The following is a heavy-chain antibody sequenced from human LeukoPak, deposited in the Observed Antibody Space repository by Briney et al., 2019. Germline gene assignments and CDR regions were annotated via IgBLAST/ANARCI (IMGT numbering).Heavy chain of an antibody. CDR1: GFTFSSYD. V-gene: IGHV3-13*05. CDR2: IGTAGDP. Sequence: GGSLRLSCAASGFTFSSYDMHWVRQATGKGLEWVSAIGTAGDPYYPGSVEGRFTISRENAKNSLYLQMNSLRAGDTAVYYCARGATPAAMNTAWGDAFDIWGQGTMVTVSS. J-gene: IGHJ3*02. CDR3: ARGATPAAMNTAWGDAFDI. D-gene: IGHD2-2*01.